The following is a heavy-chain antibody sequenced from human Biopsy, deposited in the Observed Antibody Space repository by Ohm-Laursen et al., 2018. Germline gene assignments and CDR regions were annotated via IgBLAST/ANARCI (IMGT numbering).Heavy chain of an antibody. D-gene: IGHD3-22*01. V-gene: IGHV4-34*01. Sequence: TLSFTCAVYGESFNGYYWSWIRQTPGKGLEWIGEINHSGRTNYNPSLKSRVTMSVDTSKNQFPLKTRFVTAADTAVYYCVRGVDYYDPYHYYALDVWGQGTTVTVSS. CDR2: INHSGRT. CDR1: GESFNGYY. J-gene: IGHJ6*02. CDR3: VRGVDYYDPYHYYALDV.